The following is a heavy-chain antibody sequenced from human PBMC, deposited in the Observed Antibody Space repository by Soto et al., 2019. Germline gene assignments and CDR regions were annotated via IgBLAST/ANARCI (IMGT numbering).Heavy chain of an antibody. CDR1: GFPFSIYG. V-gene: IGHV3-30*02. CDR2: ISDDGSQK. Sequence: GGSLRLSCAASGFPFSIYGMHWVRQAPGKGLEWVAFISDDGSQKYYGDSVKGRFTISRDNSKNTLSLRMISLRTEDTSVYYCAKEAHGGWHFFATRGKGSLVTVSX. CDR3: AKEAHGGWHFFAT. J-gene: IGHJ4*02. D-gene: IGHD6-19*01.